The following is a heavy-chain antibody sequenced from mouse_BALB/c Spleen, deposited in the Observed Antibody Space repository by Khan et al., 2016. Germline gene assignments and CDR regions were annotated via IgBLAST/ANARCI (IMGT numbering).Heavy chain of an antibody. CDR3: AREGWLLGYFDY. D-gene: IGHD2-3*01. V-gene: IGHV1-4*01. CDR1: GYTFTSYT. J-gene: IGHJ2*01. CDR2: FIPSSGYT. Sequence: QLQQSGAELARPGASVKMSCKASGYTFTSYTMHWVKQRPGQGLEWIGYFIPSSGYTNYNQKFKDKATLTADKSSSTAYMQLNSLTSEDSAVYYWAREGWLLGYFDYCGQGTTLTVSS.